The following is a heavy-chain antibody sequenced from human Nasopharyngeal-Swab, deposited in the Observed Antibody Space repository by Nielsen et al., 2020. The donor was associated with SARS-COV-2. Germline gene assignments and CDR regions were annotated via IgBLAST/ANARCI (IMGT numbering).Heavy chain of an antibody. CDR3: VKEGDSSGYCGCYDI. V-gene: IGHV3-64D*06. D-gene: IGHD3-22*01. J-gene: IGHJ3*02. Sequence: GGSLRLSCSASGFTFSTWPMHWVRQAPGKGPGFVSAISHDGGRTHYADSVKDRFIISRDNSKNTMDLQMTSLRVEDTAMYYCVKEGDSSGYCGCYDIWGQGTVVTVSP. CDR1: GFTFSTWP. CDR2: ISHDGGRT.